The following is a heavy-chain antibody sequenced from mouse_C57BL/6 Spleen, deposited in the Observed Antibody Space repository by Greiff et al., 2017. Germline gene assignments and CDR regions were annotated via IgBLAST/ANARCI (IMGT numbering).Heavy chain of an antibody. J-gene: IGHJ1*03. D-gene: IGHD1-1*01. Sequence: EVKVEESGPGLAKPSQILSLTCSVTGYSITSDYWNWIRKFPGYKLEYMGYISYSGSTYFNPSLKSRFSITRDTSKNQYYLQLNSVTTEDTATYYCARRANYDGSSTGYFDVWGTGTAVTVSS. CDR2: ISYSGST. CDR1: GYSITSDY. V-gene: IGHV3-8*01. CDR3: ARRANYDGSSTGYFDV.